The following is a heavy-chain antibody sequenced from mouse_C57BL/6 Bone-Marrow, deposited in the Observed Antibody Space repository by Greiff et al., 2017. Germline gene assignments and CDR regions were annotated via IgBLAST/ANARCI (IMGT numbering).Heavy chain of an antibody. CDR2: IYPGDGDT. D-gene: IGHD1-1*01. CDR3: ARSGATVVARGDAMDY. J-gene: IGHJ4*01. Sequence: QVQLQQSGAELVKPGASVKISCKASGYAFSSYWMNWVKQRPGKGLEWIGQIYPGDGDTNYNGKFKGKATLTADKSSSTAYMQLSSLTSEDSAVYFCARSGATVVARGDAMDYWGQGTSVTVSS. V-gene: IGHV1-80*01. CDR1: GYAFSSYW.